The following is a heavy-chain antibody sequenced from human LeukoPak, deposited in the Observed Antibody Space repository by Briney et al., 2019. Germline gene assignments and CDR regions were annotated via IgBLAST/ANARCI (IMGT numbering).Heavy chain of an antibody. J-gene: IGHJ6*03. Sequence: SETLSLTCTVSGGSISSSSYYWGWIRQPPGKGLEWIGSIYYSGSTYYNPSLKSRVTISVDTSKNQFSLKLSSVTAADTAVYYCARVPAAGTFYYYYYMDVWGKGTTVTVSS. CDR2: IYYSGST. CDR3: ARVPAAGTFYYYYYMDV. CDR1: GGSISSSSYY. D-gene: IGHD6-13*01. V-gene: IGHV4-39*07.